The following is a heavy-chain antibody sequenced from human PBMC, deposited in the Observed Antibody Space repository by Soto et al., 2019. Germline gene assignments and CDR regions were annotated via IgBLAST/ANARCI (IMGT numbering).Heavy chain of an antibody. CDR2: IYHSGST. D-gene: IGHD3-22*01. Sequence: PSETLSLTCAVSGGSISSGGYSWSWIRQPPGKGLEWIGYIYHSGSTYYNPSLRSRVTISVDSSKNQFSLKLSSVTAEDTAVYYCATSSPKNHYESSGYFGVYYYYGMDVWGQGTTVTVSS. CDR3: ATSSPKNHYESSGYFGVYYYYGMDV. V-gene: IGHV4-30-2*01. CDR1: GGSISSGGYS. J-gene: IGHJ6*02.